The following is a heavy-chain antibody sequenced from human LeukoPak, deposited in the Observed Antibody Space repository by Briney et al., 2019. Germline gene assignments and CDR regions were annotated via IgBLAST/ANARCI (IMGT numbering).Heavy chain of an antibody. CDR3: ARVPRYCSGGSCFGHWFDP. V-gene: IGHV4-39*07. J-gene: IGHJ5*02. CDR1: GGSISSSSYY. Sequence: SETLSLTCTVSGGSISSSSYYWGWIRQPPGKGLEWIRSIYYSGSTYYNPSLKSRVTISVDTSKNQFSLKLSSVTAADTAVYYCARVPRYCSGGSCFGHWFDPWGQGTLVTVSS. D-gene: IGHD2-15*01. CDR2: IYYSGST.